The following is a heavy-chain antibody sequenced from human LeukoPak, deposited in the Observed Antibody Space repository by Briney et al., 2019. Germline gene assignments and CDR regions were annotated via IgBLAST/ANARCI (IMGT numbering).Heavy chain of an antibody. Sequence: SVKVSCKASGGTFSSYAISWVRQAPGQGLERMGGIIPIFGTANYAQKFQGRVTITADESTSTAYMELSSLRSEDTAVYYCASGYYDSSGYSRIYYYYYYMDVWGKGTTVTISS. V-gene: IGHV1-69*13. J-gene: IGHJ6*03. D-gene: IGHD3-22*01. CDR1: GGTFSSYA. CDR3: ASGYYDSSGYSRIYYYYYYMDV. CDR2: IIPIFGTA.